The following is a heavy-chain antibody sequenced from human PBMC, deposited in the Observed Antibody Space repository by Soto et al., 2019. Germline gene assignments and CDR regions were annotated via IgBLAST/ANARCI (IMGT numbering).Heavy chain of an antibody. J-gene: IGHJ4*02. CDR2: ISSSSSYI. CDR1: GFTFSSCS. Sequence: GGSLRLSCAASGFTFSSCSMNWVRQAPGKGLEWVSSISSSSSYIYYADSVKGRFTISRDNAKNSLYLQMNSLRAEDTAVYYCARIGSGYGSGSYFRGTKYYFDYWGQGTLVTVSS. CDR3: ARIGSGYGSGSYFRGTKYYFDY. D-gene: IGHD3-10*01. V-gene: IGHV3-21*01.